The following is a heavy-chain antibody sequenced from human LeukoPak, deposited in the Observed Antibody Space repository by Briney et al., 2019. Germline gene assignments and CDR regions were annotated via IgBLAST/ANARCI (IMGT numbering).Heavy chain of an antibody. Sequence: PSETLSLTCTVSGGSISSGSYYWSWIRQPAGKGLEWIGYIYYSGSTNYNPSLKSRVTTSVDTSKNQFSLKLSSVTAADTAVYYCAGVIAVAGPTDAFDIWGQGTMVTVSS. J-gene: IGHJ3*02. CDR1: GGSISSGSYY. D-gene: IGHD6-19*01. V-gene: IGHV4-61*10. CDR2: IYYSGST. CDR3: AGVIAVAGPTDAFDI.